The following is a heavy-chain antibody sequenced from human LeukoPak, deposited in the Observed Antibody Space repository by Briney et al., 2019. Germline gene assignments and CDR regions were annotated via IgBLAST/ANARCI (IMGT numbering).Heavy chain of an antibody. V-gene: IGHV3-21*01. D-gene: IGHD4-23*01. CDR2: ISSSSSYI. Sequence: GGSLRLSCAASGFTVSSNYMSWVRQAPGKGLEWVSSISSSSSYIYYADSVKGRFTISRDNAKNSLYLQMNSLRAEDTAVYYCARDTGYGCNPLFPDFWGQGTLVNVS. CDR1: GFTVSSNY. J-gene: IGHJ4*02. CDR3: ARDTGYGCNPLFPDF.